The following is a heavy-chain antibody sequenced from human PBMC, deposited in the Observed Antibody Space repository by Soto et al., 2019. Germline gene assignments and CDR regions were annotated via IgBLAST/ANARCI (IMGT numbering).Heavy chain of an antibody. V-gene: IGHV4-59*01. CDR3: ARRWGTYFDF. J-gene: IGHJ4*02. Sequence: SETLSLTCTVSGGSISSYYWSWIRQPPGKGLEWIGYIYYSGSTDYDPSLKSRVTISVDTSKNQFSLKLSSVTAADTAVYYCARRWGTYFDFWGQGTRVTVSS. D-gene: IGHD7-27*01. CDR1: GGSISSYY. CDR2: IYYSGST.